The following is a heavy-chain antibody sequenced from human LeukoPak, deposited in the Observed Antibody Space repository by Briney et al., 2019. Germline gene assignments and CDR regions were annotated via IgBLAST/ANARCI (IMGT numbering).Heavy chain of an antibody. D-gene: IGHD3-3*01. V-gene: IGHV3-23*01. CDR2: ISGSCFTT. Sequence: GGSLRLSCAASGFAFNNYVITWVRQAPGKGLGWVSSISGSCFTTYYTDSVKSRFTISRDNSRSKLYLQMNGLRAEDTAVYYCAKDSTVSGSYYGMDIWGQGTTVTVSS. J-gene: IGHJ6*02. CDR1: GFAFNNYV. CDR3: AKDSTVSGSYYGMDI.